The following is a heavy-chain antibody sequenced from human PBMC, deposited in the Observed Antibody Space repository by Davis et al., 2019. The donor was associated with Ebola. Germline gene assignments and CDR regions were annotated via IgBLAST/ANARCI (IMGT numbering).Heavy chain of an antibody. J-gene: IGHJ4*02. Sequence: GGSLRLSCAASGFTFSSYWMSWVRQAPGKGLEWVANIKQDGSEKYYVDSVKGRFTISRDNSKNTLYLQMNSLRAEDTAVYYCAKEKGDYGGNEFDYWGQGTLVTVSS. D-gene: IGHD4-23*01. CDR2: IKQDGSEK. CDR3: AKEKGDYGGNEFDY. V-gene: IGHV3-7*03. CDR1: GFTFSSYW.